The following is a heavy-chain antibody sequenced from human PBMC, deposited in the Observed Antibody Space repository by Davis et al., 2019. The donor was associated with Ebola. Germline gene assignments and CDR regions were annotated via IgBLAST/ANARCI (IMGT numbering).Heavy chain of an antibody. Sequence: SETLSLTCTVSGGSISSGGYYWSWIRQHPGKGLEWIGYIYYSGSTYYNPSLKSRVTISVDTSKNQFSLKLSSVTAADTAVYYCARFWIAAAVDYWGQGTLVTVSS. V-gene: IGHV4-31*03. D-gene: IGHD6-13*01. CDR2: IYYSGST. CDR3: ARFWIAAAVDY. CDR1: GGSISSGGYY. J-gene: IGHJ4*02.